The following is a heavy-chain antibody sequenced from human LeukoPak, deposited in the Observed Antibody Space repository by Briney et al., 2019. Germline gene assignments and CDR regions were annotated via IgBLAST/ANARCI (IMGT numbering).Heavy chain of an antibody. Sequence: ASVKVSCKASGYTFTSYDINWVRQAPGQGLEWMGWMNPNSANTGYAQKFQGRVTMTRDTSISTAFMELNRLTSDDTAIYYCAKARIMQAPASILDPWGQGTLVTVSS. D-gene: IGHD2-2*02. CDR3: AKARIMQAPASILDP. V-gene: IGHV1-8*01. CDR2: MNPNSANT. CDR1: GYTFTSYD. J-gene: IGHJ5*02.